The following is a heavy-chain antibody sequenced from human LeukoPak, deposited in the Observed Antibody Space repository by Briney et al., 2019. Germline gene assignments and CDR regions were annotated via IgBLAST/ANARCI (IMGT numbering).Heavy chain of an antibody. D-gene: IGHD3-3*01. J-gene: IGHJ6*03. Sequence: GGSLRLSCAASGFTFSSYWMSWVRQAPGKGLEWVANIKQDGSEKYYVDSVKGRFTISRDNANNSLYLQMNSLRAEDTAVYYCARDFGYYDFWSGYLLMDVWGKGTTVTVSS. CDR3: ARDFGYYDFWSGYLLMDV. CDR2: IKQDGSEK. CDR1: GFTFSSYW. V-gene: IGHV3-7*01.